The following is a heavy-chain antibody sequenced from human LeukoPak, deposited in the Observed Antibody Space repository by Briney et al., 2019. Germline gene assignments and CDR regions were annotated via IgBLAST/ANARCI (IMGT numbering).Heavy chain of an antibody. CDR1: GFTFSNYA. J-gene: IGHJ4*02. Sequence: PGGSLRLSCAASGFTFSNYAMHWVRQAPGKGLEWVAIIRYDGNNKFYADSVKGRFTISRDNSKNTLYLQMNSLRAEDTGVYYCAKDKRSSAFDYWGQGTLVIVSS. CDR2: IRYDGNNK. CDR3: AKDKRSSAFDY. D-gene: IGHD3-22*01. V-gene: IGHV3-30*02.